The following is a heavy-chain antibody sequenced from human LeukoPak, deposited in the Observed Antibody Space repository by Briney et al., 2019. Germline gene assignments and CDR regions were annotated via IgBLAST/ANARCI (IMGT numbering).Heavy chain of an antibody. CDR2: ISSSGSTI. CDR1: GFTFSGSW. V-gene: IGHV3-48*03. CDR3: ARVYYDSSGYRFDY. Sequence: PGGSLRLSCAASGFTFSGSWMSWVRQAPGKGLEWVSYISSSGSTIYYADSVKGRFTISRDNAKNSLYLQMNSLRAEDTAVYYCARVYYDSSGYRFDYWGQGTLVTVSS. J-gene: IGHJ4*02. D-gene: IGHD3-22*01.